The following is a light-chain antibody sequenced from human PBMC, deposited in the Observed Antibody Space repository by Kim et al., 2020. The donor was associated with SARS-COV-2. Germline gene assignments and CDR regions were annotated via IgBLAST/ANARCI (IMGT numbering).Light chain of an antibody. Sequence: QSVLTQPPSASGTPGQRVTISCSGSSSNIGSNYVYWYQRLPGTAPKLLIYKNNQRPSGVPDRFSGSKSRTSASLAISGLRSEDEAEYHCAAWDDSLSGVVFGGGTQLTVL. J-gene: IGLJ3*02. CDR3: AAWDDSLSGVV. CDR2: KNN. CDR1: SSNIGSNY. V-gene: IGLV1-47*01.